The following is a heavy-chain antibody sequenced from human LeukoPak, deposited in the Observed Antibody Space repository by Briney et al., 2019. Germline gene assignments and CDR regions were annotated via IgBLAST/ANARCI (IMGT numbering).Heavy chain of an antibody. CDR1: GYTFTSYG. J-gene: IGHJ4*02. Sequence: ASVKVSCKASGYTFTSYGISWVRQAPGQGLEWMGRINPNSGGTNYAQKFQGRVTMTRDTSISTAYMELSRLRSDDTAVYYCARVLRRFLEWTFDYWGQGTLVTVSS. D-gene: IGHD3-3*01. CDR3: ARVLRRFLEWTFDY. V-gene: IGHV1-2*06. CDR2: INPNSGGT.